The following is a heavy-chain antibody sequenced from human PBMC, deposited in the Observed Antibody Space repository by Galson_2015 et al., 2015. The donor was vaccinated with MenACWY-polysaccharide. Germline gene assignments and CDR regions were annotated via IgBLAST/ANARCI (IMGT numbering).Heavy chain of an antibody. J-gene: IGHJ6*02. CDR3: ARPGYCSSTICTGHMDV. Sequence: SETLSLTCAVYGESFSNYYWNWIRQAPGKGLEWIGEIDFRGRTRYNPSLKSRVTISADTSKNQFSLHVRSVTAADTAVYFCARPGYCSSTICTGHMDVWGQGTTVTVSS. CDR1: GESFSNYY. CDR2: IDFRGRT. D-gene: IGHD2-2*01. V-gene: IGHV4-34*01.